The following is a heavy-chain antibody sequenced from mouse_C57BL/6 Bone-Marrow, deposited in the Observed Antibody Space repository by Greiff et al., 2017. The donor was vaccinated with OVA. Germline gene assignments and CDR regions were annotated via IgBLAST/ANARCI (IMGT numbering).Heavy chain of an antibody. CDR2: IDPSDSET. D-gene: IGHD1-1*01. CDR3: ARFGSSSYWYFDV. Sequence: VQLQQPGAELVRPGSSVKLSCKASGYTFTSYWMHWVKQRPIQGLEWIGNIDPSDSETHYNQKFKDKATLTVDKSSSTAYMQLSSLTSEDSAVYYCARFGSSSYWYFDVWGTGTTVTVSS. V-gene: IGHV1-52*01. J-gene: IGHJ1*03. CDR1: GYTFTSYW.